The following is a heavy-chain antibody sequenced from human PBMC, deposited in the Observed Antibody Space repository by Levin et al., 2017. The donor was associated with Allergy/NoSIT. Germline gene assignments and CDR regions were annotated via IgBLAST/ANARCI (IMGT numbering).Heavy chain of an antibody. CDR2: INHTGYT. D-gene: IGHD3-16*01. CDR1: GGSFSGYY. CDR3: AGGRGGRCFDHLPFMGYFDN. V-gene: IGHV4-34*01. Sequence: SETLSLTCTVDGGSFSGYYWNWIRQTPGKGLEWIGEINHTGYTNYVPSLKGRITMSVDTAKKQFSLKLSSLTAADTAVYYCAGGRGGRCFDHLPFMGYFDNWGQGSLVNVSS. J-gene: IGHJ4*02.